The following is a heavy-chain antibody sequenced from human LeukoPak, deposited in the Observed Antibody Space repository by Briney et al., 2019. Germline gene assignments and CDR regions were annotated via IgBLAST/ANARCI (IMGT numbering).Heavy chain of an antibody. V-gene: IGHV3-21*01. J-gene: IGHJ4*02. CDR1: GFTLGRYR. D-gene: IGHD1-26*01. CDR3: ARNSGSYDY. Sequence: GGCLSLSWAASGFTLGRYRVKWVRPAAGRGLDWVGSIIRMSSYKYYADSVKGRFTISRDHAKNSLYLQMNSLRAEDTAVYYCARNSGSYDYWGQGTLVTVSS. CDR2: IIRMSSYK.